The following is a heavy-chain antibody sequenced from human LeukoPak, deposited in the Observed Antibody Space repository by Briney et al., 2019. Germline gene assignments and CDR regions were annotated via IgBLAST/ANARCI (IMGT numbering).Heavy chain of an antibody. CDR1: GYTLTSYY. J-gene: IGHJ3*02. Sequence: ASVKVSCKASGYTLTSYYMHWVRQAPAQGLEWMGIINPTVGDTIYAQKFQGRVTMTRDMSTSTVYMELSSLRSDDTAVYYCARYGFSSSWQGGWHAFDIWGQGTMVTVSS. D-gene: IGHD6-13*01. CDR2: INPTVGDT. V-gene: IGHV1-46*01. CDR3: ARYGFSSSWQGGWHAFDI.